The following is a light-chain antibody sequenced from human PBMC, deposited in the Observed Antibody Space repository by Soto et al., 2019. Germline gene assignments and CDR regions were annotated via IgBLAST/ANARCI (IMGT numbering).Light chain of an antibody. CDR1: SGSIASNY. CDR3: QSYDGTNHWV. J-gene: IGLJ3*02. CDR2: EDN. V-gene: IGLV6-57*02. Sequence: NFMLTQPHSVSESPGKTVTISCTGSSGSIASNYVQWYQQRPGSAPTTVIYEDNQRPSGVPDRFSGSIDRSSNSASLTISGLKTEDEADYYCQSYDGTNHWVFGGGTKVTVL.